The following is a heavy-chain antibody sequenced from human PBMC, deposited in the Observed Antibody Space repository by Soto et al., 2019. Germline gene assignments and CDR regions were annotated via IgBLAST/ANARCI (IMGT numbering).Heavy chain of an antibody. Sequence: GGSLRLSCAASGFTFDDYAMHWVRQAPGKGLEWVSGISWNSGSIGYADSVKGRFTISRDNAKNSLYLQMNSLRAEDTALYYCAKVSYYDFWSGSKYYFDYWGQGT. V-gene: IGHV3-9*01. CDR2: ISWNSGSI. CDR3: AKVSYYDFWSGSKYYFDY. J-gene: IGHJ4*02. D-gene: IGHD3-3*01. CDR1: GFTFDDYA.